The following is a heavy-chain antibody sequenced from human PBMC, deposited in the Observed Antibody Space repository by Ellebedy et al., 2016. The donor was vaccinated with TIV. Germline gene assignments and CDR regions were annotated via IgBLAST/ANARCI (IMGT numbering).Heavy chain of an antibody. CDR3: ARPAASYSSSWYDFDC. CDR2: ISSSGTYI. J-gene: IGHJ4*02. Sequence: GESLKISCVASGFTFSSFTMNWVRQAPGKGLEWVSSISSSGTYIHNADSVKGRFTISRDNAKSSLYLQMNSLRVEDTAVYYCARPAASYSSSWYDFDCWGQGTLVTISS. V-gene: IGHV3-21*01. D-gene: IGHD6-13*01. CDR1: GFTFSSFT.